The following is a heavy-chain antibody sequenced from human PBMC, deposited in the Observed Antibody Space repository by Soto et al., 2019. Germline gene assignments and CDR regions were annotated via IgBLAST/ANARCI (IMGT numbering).Heavy chain of an antibody. D-gene: IGHD3-9*01. J-gene: IGHJ6*02. CDR1: GYSFTSYW. V-gene: IGHV5-51*01. CDR2: IYPGDSDT. Sequence: GESLKTSCKGSGYSFTSYWIGWVRQMPGKSLEWMGIIYPGDSDTRYSPSFQGHVTISADKSISTAYLQWSSLKASDTAMYYCARQEGYYDILTGYYPFYYYGMDVWGQGTTVTVSS. CDR3: ARQEGYYDILTGYYPFYYYGMDV.